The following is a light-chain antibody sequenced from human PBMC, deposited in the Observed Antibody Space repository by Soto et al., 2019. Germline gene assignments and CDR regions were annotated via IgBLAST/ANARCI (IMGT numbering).Light chain of an antibody. CDR1: SSDVGGYNY. J-gene: IGLJ1*01. V-gene: IGLV2-14*01. CDR3: SSYTSSSTLSYV. CDR2: DVS. Sequence: SVLTQPAAGSGSPGQSITISCTGTSSDVGGYNYVSWYQQHPGKAPKLMIYDVSNRPSGVSNRFSGSKSGNTASLTISGLQAEDEADYYCSSYTSSSTLSYVFGTGTKVTVL.